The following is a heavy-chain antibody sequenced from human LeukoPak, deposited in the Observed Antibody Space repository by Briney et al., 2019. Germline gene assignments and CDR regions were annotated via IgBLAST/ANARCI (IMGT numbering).Heavy chain of an antibody. CDR3: ARARGYGDYVDY. V-gene: IGHV3-53*01. J-gene: IGHJ4*02. CDR1: GFTVSSNY. CDR2: IYSGGST. D-gene: IGHD4-17*01. Sequence: PGGSLRLFCAASGFTVSSNYMSWVRQAPGKGLEWVSVIYSGGSTYYADSVKGRFTISRDNSKNTLYLQMNSLRAEDTAVYYCARARGYGDYVDYWGQGTLVTVSS.